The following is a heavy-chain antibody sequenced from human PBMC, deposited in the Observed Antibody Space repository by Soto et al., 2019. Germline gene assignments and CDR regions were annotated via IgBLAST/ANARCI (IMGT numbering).Heavy chain of an antibody. J-gene: IGHJ6*03. CDR1: GYTFTGYY. CDR2: INPNSGGT. CDR3: ARGVTYGGYYYYYMDV. D-gene: IGHD4-17*01. V-gene: IGHV1-2*04. Sequence: GASVKVSCKASGYTFTGYYMHWVRQAPGQGLEWMGWINPNSGGTNYAQKFQGWVTMTRDTSTSTAYMELRSLRSDDTAVYYCARGVTYGGYYYYYMDVWGKGATVTVSS.